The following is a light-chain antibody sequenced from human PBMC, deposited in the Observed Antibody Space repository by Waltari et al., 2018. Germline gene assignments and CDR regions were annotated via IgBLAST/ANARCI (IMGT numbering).Light chain of an antibody. CDR1: SSDLGTYNY. Sequence: QSVLTQPASVSGPPGQSITLSCTRTSSDLGTYNYGSRYQQHPVRAPKLIIFDVNVRPSWVSNRFSGSKSGNTAFLTISGLQTEDEGHFYCCSYTTTGPVVFGGGTKLTVL. J-gene: IGLJ2*01. V-gene: IGLV2-14*03. CDR2: DVN. CDR3: CSYTTTGPVV.